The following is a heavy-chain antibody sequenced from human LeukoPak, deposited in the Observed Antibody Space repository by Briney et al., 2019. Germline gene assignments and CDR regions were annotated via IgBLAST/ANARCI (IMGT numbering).Heavy chain of an antibody. D-gene: IGHD2-2*01. CDR2: IKSKTDGGTT. J-gene: IGHJ1*01. CDR1: GFTFSNAW. Sequence: WGSLSLSCAASGFTFSNAWMIWVRQAPGKGLEWVGRIKSKTDGGTTDYAAPVKGSFTISRDDSKNTLYLQMNSLKTEDTAVYYCTARYCRSTSCYGEYFQRWGQGTLVTVSS. V-gene: IGHV3-15*01. CDR3: TARYCRSTSCYGEYFQR.